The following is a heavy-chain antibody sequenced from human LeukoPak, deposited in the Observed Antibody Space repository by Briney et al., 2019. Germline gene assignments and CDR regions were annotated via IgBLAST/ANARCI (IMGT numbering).Heavy chain of an antibody. D-gene: IGHD6-13*01. CDR2: IYYSGST. J-gene: IGHJ4*02. V-gene: IGHV4-59*08. CDR3: ARQKTAAATDFDY. Sequence: SETLSLTCTVSGGSISSYYWSWIRQPPGKGLEWIGYIYYSGSTNYNPSLKSRVTISVDTSKNQFSLKLSSVTAADTAVYYCARQKTAAATDFDYWGQGTLVTVSS. CDR1: GGSISSYY.